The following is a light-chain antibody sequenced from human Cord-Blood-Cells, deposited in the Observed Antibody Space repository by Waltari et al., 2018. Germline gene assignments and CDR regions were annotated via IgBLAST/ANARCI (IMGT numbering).Light chain of an antibody. Sequence: EIVLTQSPATLSVSPGARATPSCRASQSVSSNLAWYQQKPGQAPRLLIYGASTTETGISAMSSGIRSGIEFNRITGRLTAEERAVDKGQHSKHSTWYIFGQGTKLEIK. CDR3: QHSKHSTWYI. CDR2: GAS. V-gene: IGKV3-15*01. CDR1: QSVSSN. J-gene: IGKJ2*01.